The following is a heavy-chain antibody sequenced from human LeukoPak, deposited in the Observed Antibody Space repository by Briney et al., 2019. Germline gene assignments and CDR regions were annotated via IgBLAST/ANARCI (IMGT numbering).Heavy chain of an antibody. CDR2: ISGSGGST. CDR1: GFTFSSFA. J-gene: IGHJ4*02. Sequence: PGGSLRLSCAASGFTFSSFAMNWVRQAPGKGLEWVSAISGSGGSTYYADSVKGRFTISRDNSKNTLYLQMNSLRAEDTAVYYCAKVGGAYYYDSSGYYRWGQGTLVTVSS. CDR3: AKVGGAYYYDSSGYYR. V-gene: IGHV3-23*01. D-gene: IGHD3-22*01.